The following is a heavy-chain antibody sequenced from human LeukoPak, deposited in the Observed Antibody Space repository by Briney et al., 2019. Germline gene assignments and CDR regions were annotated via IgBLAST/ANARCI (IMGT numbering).Heavy chain of an antibody. J-gene: IGHJ4*02. V-gene: IGHV3-23*01. CDR3: AKCDDFVWGSLDY. CDR2: ISGSGDST. D-gene: IGHD3-16*01. CDR1: GFSFSSYA. Sequence: GGSLRLSCAASGFSFSSYAMSWVGQAEGKGLDWVSAISGSGDSTYYADSVKGRFTISRDNSKNTLYLQMNSLRVEDTAVYYSAKCDDFVWGSLDYWGQGTLVSVSS.